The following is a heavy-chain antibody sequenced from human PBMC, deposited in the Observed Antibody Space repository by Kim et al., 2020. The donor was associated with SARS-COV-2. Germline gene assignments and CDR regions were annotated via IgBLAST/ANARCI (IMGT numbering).Heavy chain of an antibody. J-gene: IGHJ6*02. V-gene: IGHV4-4*07. Sequence: SETLSLTCTVSGGSISSYYWNWIRQPAGKGLEWIGRIYTSGSTNYNPSLKSRVTMSVDTSKNQFSLKLSSVTAADTAVYYCARDICGGSCYSPDYCGMDVWGQGTTVTVSS. CDR3: ARDICGGSCYSPDYCGMDV. D-gene: IGHD2-15*01. CDR2: IYTSGST. CDR1: GGSISSYY.